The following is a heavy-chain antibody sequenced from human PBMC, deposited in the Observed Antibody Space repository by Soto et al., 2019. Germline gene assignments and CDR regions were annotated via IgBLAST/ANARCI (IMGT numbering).Heavy chain of an antibody. D-gene: IGHD1-20*01. CDR2: IIPILGIA. CDR1: GGTFSSYT. J-gene: IGHJ1*01. Sequence: QVQLVQSGAEVKKPGSSVKVSCKASGGTFSSYTISWVRQAPGQGLEWMGRIIPILGIANYAQKFQGRVTITADKSTSTAYMELSSLRSEDTAVYYCARDSREGGLITRGGEYFQHWGQGTLVTVSS. V-gene: IGHV1-69*08. CDR3: ARDSREGGLITRGGEYFQH.